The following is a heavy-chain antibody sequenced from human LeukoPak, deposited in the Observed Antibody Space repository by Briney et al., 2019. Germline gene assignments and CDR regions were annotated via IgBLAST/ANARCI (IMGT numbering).Heavy chain of an antibody. CDR2: IIPILGIA. CDR3: ARDSGLTMIVVNYYYGMDV. J-gene: IGHJ6*02. CDR1: GGTFSSYA. Sequence: ASVKVSCKASGGTFSSYAISWVRQAPGQGLEWMGRIIPILGIANYAQKFQGRVTITADKSTSTAYMELSSLRSEDTAVYYCARDSGLTMIVVNYYYGMDVWGQGTTVTVSS. V-gene: IGHV1-69*04. D-gene: IGHD3-22*01.